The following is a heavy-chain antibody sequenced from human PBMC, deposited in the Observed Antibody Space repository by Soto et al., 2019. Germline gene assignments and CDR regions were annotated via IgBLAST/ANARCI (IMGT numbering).Heavy chain of an antibody. CDR3: VRLIGNSWLEP. D-gene: IGHD3-16*01. CDR2: TYYRSKWYY. V-gene: IGHV6-1*01. Sequence: SQTFSLISTISGARITSSRFTWYWIRQALSRVIELLGRTYYRSKWYYDYAVSVKSRITINPDTSNNQLSLQLNSVTPDDTVVYYCVRLIGNSWLEPWGQGTLVTVSS. CDR1: GARITSSRFT. J-gene: IGHJ5*02.